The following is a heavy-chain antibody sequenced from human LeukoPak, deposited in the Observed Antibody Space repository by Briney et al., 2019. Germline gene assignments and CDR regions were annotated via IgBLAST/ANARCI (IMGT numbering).Heavy chain of an antibody. Sequence: SETLSLTCTASGSSINSYYWSWIRQPPGKGLVWIAYIYYSGNTNKNSSLKSRVTISVDTSKNQFSLKLSSVTAADTAVYYCARVGSTMARDYFDYWGQGTLVSVSS. D-gene: IGHD3-10*01. V-gene: IGHV4-59*01. CDR3: ARVGSTMARDYFDY. J-gene: IGHJ4*02. CDR1: GSSINSYY. CDR2: IYYSGNT.